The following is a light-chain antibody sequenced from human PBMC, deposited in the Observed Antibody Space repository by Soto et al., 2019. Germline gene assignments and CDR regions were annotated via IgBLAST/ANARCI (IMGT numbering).Light chain of an antibody. CDR3: HQIHTTPWT. J-gene: IGKJ1*01. Sequence: DIQMTQSPSSLSASVGDRVTITCRASQRITTYLNWYQQRPGKAPSLLIYAATYLREGVPSRFSGSGSGTDFPLTIAGLQPDDFATYFCHQIHTTPWTFGQGTKVEI. V-gene: IGKV1-39*01. CDR1: QRITTY. CDR2: AAT.